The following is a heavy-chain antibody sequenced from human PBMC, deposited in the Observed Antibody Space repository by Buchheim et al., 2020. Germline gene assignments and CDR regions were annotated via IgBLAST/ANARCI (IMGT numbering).Heavy chain of an antibody. CDR3: ARDTGYCTSISCSSVLDV. V-gene: IGHV3-7*03. Sequence: EVQLVESGGGLVQPGGSLRLSCAASGFTFSNYWMMWVRQAPGKGLEWVANIKPDGSEKNYVDSVKGRFTISRDNAKNSLYLQMNGLRAEDTAVYYCARDTGYCTSISCSSVLDVWGQGTT. CDR2: IKPDGSEK. CDR1: GFTFSNYW. D-gene: IGHD2-2*01. J-gene: IGHJ6*02.